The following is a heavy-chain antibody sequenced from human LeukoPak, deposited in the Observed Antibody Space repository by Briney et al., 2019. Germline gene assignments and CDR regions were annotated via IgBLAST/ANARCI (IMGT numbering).Heavy chain of an antibody. J-gene: IGHJ4*02. Sequence: ASVKVSCKASGGTFSSYAISWVRQAPGQGLEWMGGIIPIFGTANYAQKFQGRVTITTDESTSTAYMELSSPRSEDTAVYYCARAREYYYDSSGYYLDYWGQGTLVTVSS. CDR1: GGTFSSYA. CDR3: ARAREYYYDSSGYYLDY. V-gene: IGHV1-69*05. CDR2: IIPIFGTA. D-gene: IGHD3-22*01.